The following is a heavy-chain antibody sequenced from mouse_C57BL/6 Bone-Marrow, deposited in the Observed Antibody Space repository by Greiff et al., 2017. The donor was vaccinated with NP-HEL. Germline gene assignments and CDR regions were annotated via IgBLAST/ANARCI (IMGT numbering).Heavy chain of an antibody. CDR2: ISNGGGST. V-gene: IGHV5-12*01. J-gene: IGHJ3*01. CDR1: GFTFSDYY. D-gene: IGHD1-1*01. Sequence: DVKLVESGGGLVQPGGSLKLSCAASGFTFSDYYMYWVRQTPEKRLEWVAYISNGGGSTYYPDTVKGRFTISRDNAKNTLYLQMSRLKSEDTAMYYCARRDYGSSGGFAYWGQGTLVTVSA. CDR3: ARRDYGSSGGFAY.